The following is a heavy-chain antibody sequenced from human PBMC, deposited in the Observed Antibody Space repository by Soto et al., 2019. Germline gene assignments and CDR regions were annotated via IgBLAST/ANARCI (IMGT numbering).Heavy chain of an antibody. CDR1: GFTFSSYS. CDR2: ISSSSSTI. Sequence: GGSLRLSCAASGFTFSSYSMNWVRQAPGKGLEWVSYISSSSSTIYYADSVKGRFTISRDNAKNSLYLQMNSLRAEDTAVYYCARGYSNYLYYYYYYYMDVWGKGTTVTVSS. V-gene: IGHV3-48*01. J-gene: IGHJ6*03. D-gene: IGHD4-4*01. CDR3: ARGYSNYLYYYYYYYMDV.